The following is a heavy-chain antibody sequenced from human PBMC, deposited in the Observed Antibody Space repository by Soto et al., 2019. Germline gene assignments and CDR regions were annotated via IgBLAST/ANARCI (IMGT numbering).Heavy chain of an antibody. J-gene: IGHJ6*04. Sequence: QVQLVQSGAEVKKPGSSVTVSCKTSGGTFSKDAINWVRQAPGQGLEWMGLLIPVFGSPIYAQKFQGRIRITADESTSTAFMDLSSLRSEDTAVYYCTRVLGYTFEPGETRSYAMDVWGKGTTVSVSS. CDR2: LIPVFGSP. CDR1: GGTFSKDA. CDR3: TRVLGYTFEPGETRSYAMDV. D-gene: IGHD5-18*01. V-gene: IGHV1-69*01.